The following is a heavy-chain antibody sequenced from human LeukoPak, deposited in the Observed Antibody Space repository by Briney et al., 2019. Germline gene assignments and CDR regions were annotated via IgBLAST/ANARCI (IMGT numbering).Heavy chain of an antibody. J-gene: IGHJ5*02. D-gene: IGHD5-24*01. Sequence: PSETLSLTCTVSGGSISGSSYYWGWIRQPPGKGLEWIGNIYYTGSTYYNPSLKSRVTISVDTSKNQFSLKLSSVTAADTAVYYCARHPSGRMWLQQGGWFDPWGQGTLVTVSS. CDR1: GGSISGSSYY. CDR3: ARHPSGRMWLQQGGWFDP. CDR2: IYYTGST. V-gene: IGHV4-39*01.